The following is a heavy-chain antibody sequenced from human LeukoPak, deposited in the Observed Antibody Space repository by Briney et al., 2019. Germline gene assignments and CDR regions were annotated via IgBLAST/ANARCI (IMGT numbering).Heavy chain of an antibody. CDR2: IYYSGGT. V-gene: IGHV4-59*01. Sequence: SETLSLTCTVSGGSISSYYWSWIRQPPGKGLEWIGYIYYSGGTNYNPSLKSRVTISVDTSKNQFSLKLSSVTAADTAVYYCARDSSGWYSSTYYYYGMDVWGQGTTVTVSS. D-gene: IGHD6-19*01. CDR1: GGSISSYY. J-gene: IGHJ6*02. CDR3: ARDSSGWYSSTYYYYGMDV.